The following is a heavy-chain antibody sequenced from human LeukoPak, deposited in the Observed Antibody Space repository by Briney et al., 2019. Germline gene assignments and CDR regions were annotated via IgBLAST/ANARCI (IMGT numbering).Heavy chain of an antibody. CDR2: IITSSSTI. CDR1: GFTFSYYN. V-gene: IGHV3-48*01. CDR3: ARVGASAYIYSRFEERQKNFFDY. D-gene: IGHD1-26*01. Sequence: GGSLSLSCAASGFTFSYYNMNWVRPAPGKGLGWVSYIITSSSTIYYADSVKGRFTISRDNAKNSLYLQMNSLRAEDTAVYYCARVGASAYIYSRFEERQKNFFDYWGQGTLVTVSS. J-gene: IGHJ4*02.